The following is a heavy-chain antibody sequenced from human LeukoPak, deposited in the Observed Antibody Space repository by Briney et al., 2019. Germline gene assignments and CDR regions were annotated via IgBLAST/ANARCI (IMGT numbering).Heavy chain of an antibody. CDR2: IYYSGST. Sequence: SETLSLTCTVSGGSISSGAYYWSWIRQHPGKGLEWIGYIYYSGSTHYNPSLKSRVTISVGTSKNQFSLKMSSVTAADTAVYYCARDNLGGFDIWGQGTMVTVSS. D-gene: IGHD3-16*01. J-gene: IGHJ3*02. CDR1: GGSISSGAYY. CDR3: ARDNLGGFDI. V-gene: IGHV4-31*03.